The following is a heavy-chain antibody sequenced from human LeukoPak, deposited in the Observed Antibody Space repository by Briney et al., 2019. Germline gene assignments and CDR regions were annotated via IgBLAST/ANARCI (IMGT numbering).Heavy chain of an antibody. D-gene: IGHD6-13*01. Sequence: SGTLSLTCTVSGGSITAGNHHWGWIRQPPGKGLEWIGEINHSGSTNYNPSLKSRVTISVDTSKNQFSLKLSSVTAADTAMYYSARGPSLPLSIATAGIFAYWGQGTLVTVSS. J-gene: IGHJ4*02. V-gene: IGHV4-39*07. CDR2: INHSGST. CDR1: GGSITAGNHH. CDR3: ARGPSLPLSIATAGIFAY.